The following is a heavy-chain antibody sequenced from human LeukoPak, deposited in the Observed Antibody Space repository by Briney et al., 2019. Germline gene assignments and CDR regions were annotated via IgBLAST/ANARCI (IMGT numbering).Heavy chain of an antibody. CDR2: INHSGST. J-gene: IGHJ6*03. V-gene: IGHV4-34*01. D-gene: IGHD3-10*01. CDR3: ARHYYGSGSYYERYYYYMDA. CDR1: GGSFSGYY. Sequence: SETLSLTCAVYGGSFSGYYWSWIRQPPGKGLEWIGEINHSGSTNYNPSLKSRVTISVDTSKNQFSLKLSSVTAADTAVYYCARHYYGSGSYYERYYYYMDAWGKGTTVTISS.